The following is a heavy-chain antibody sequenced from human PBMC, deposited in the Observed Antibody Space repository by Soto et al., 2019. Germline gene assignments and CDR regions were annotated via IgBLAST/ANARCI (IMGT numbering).Heavy chain of an antibody. V-gene: IGHV2-5*02. CDR2: IYWAADK. J-gene: IGHJ4*02. D-gene: IGHD5-12*01. CDR3: AHSLTHFFSGYVLER. CDR1: GFSLSTSGVG. Sequence: QITLKESGPPLVTPTQTLTLTCTFSGFSLSTSGVGVGWIRQPPGQALEWLALIYWAADKRYSSSLKSRLTITKDTSKSQGVLTMTIMDPVATATYYCAHSLTHFFSGYVLERWGQGTLVTVSS.